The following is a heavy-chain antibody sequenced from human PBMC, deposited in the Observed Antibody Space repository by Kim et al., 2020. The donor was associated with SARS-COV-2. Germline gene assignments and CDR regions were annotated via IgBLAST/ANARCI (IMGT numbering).Heavy chain of an antibody. CDR3: ARGVPGYYYDSSGYNDY. D-gene: IGHD3-22*01. CDR1: GYTFTSYY. V-gene: IGHV1-46*01. J-gene: IGHJ4*02. CDR2: INPSGGST. Sequence: ASVKVSCKASGYTFTSYYMHWVRQAPGQGLEWMGIINPSGGSTSYAQKFQGRVTMTRDTSTSTVYMELSSLRSEDTAVYYCARGVPGYYYDSSGYNDYWGQGTLVTVSS.